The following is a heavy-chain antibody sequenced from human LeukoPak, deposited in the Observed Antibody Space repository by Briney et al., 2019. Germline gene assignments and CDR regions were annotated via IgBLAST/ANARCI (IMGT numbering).Heavy chain of an antibody. J-gene: IGHJ3*02. CDR1: GGTFSSYA. Sequence: SVKVSCKASGGTFSSYAISWVRQAPGQGLEWMGGIIPIFGTANYAQKFQGRVTITADKSTSTAYMELSSLRSEDTAVYYCTPLLYSYGYGENLDIWGQGTMVTVSS. CDR2: IIPIFGTA. D-gene: IGHD5-18*01. V-gene: IGHV1-69*06. CDR3: TPLLYSYGYGENLDI.